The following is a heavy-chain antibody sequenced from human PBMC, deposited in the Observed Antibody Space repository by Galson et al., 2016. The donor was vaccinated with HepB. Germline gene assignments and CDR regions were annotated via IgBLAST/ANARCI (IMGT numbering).Heavy chain of an antibody. V-gene: IGHV3-48*04. CDR3: AKDGYYGSGSALYGMDV. J-gene: IGHJ6*02. CDR1: GFTFSSYS. Sequence: SLRLSCAVSGFTFSSYSMNWVRQAPGKGLEWVSYISVYRTIYYADSVKGRFTISRDNARNSLYLQMNTLRADDTAVYYCAKDGYYGSGSALYGMDVWGQGTTVTVSS. D-gene: IGHD3-10*01. CDR2: ISVYRTI.